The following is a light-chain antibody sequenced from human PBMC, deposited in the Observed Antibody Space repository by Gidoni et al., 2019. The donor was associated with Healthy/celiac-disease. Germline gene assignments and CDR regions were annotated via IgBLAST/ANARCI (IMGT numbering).Light chain of an antibody. Sequence: AIKMTQSPSSLSASVGDRVTITCRASQGIRNDLGWYQQKPGKAPKLLIYAASSLQSGVPSRFSGSGSGTDFTLTISSLQPEDFATYYCLQDYNLYTFGQGTKLEIK. CDR2: AAS. J-gene: IGKJ2*01. CDR1: QGIRND. CDR3: LQDYNLYT. V-gene: IGKV1-6*01.